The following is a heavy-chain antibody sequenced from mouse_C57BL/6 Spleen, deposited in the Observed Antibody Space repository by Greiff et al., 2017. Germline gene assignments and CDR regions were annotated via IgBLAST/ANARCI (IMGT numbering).Heavy chain of an antibody. CDR1: AYTFTSYW. D-gene: IGHD5-2*01. V-gene: IGHV1-72*01. J-gene: IGHJ1*03. CDR3: AREYASDSQGDLDV. CDR2: IDPNSGGT. Sequence: VQLQQSGAELVKPGASVKLSCKASAYTFTSYWMHWVKQRPGRGLEWSGRIDPNSGGTKYNKKFKSKATLTVDKPSNTAYMQLSSLTSGDTEVEYCAREYASDSQGDLDVWGTGTTVTVSS.